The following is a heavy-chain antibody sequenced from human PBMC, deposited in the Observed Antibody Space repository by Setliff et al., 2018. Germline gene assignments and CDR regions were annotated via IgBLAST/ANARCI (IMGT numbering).Heavy chain of an antibody. CDR3: ARWCSSTSCYGGGEYDFDY. CDR2: IYYSGST. J-gene: IGHJ4*02. Sequence: SETLSLTCTVSGGSITSSSYYWGWIRQPPGKGLEWIGNIYYSGSTYYNPSLKSRVTISVDTSKNQFSLKLNSVTAADTAVYYGARWCSSTSCYGGGEYDFDYWGQGTLVTVSS. CDR1: GGSITSSSYY. D-gene: IGHD2-2*01. V-gene: IGHV4-39*01.